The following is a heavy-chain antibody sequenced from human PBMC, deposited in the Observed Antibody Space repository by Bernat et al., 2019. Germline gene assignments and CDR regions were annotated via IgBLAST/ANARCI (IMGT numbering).Heavy chain of an antibody. J-gene: IGHJ4*02. CDR1: GFTFSSHA. D-gene: IGHD2-15*01. CDR2: SSESGDRT. V-gene: IGHV3-23*01. Sequence: VRLLESGGGLVQPGGSLRLSCAASGFTFSSHAMNWVRQGPGKGLEWVSRSSESGDRTDYADSVEGRFTISRDNSKNTLYLQMNSLRAEDTAVYYCAKEECSGGACYATDYWGQGTLVTVSS. CDR3: AKEECSGGACYATDY.